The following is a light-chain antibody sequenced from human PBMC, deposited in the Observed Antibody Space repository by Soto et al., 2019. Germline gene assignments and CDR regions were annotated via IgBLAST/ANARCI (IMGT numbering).Light chain of an antibody. Sequence: DIHMTQSPSSLSASLGDRVTITCRASQSISSYLNWYQQKPGKAPKLLIYAASSLQSGVPSRFSGSGSGTDFTLTISRLEPEDFAVYYCQQYGSSGTFGQGTNVDIK. CDR2: AAS. CDR3: QQYGSSGT. J-gene: IGKJ1*01. CDR1: QSISSY. V-gene: IGKV1-39*01.